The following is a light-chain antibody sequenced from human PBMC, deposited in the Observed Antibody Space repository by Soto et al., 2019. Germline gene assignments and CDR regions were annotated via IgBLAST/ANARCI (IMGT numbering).Light chain of an antibody. CDR3: QQYDDLPIT. V-gene: IGKV1-33*01. CDR2: DAS. CDR1: QDLSPY. J-gene: IGKJ5*01. Sequence: DIQRTQSPSSLSACVGDTVIITCQACQDLSPYLNWYPPKPGKALKLLIYDASNLHPGVPSRFRGSGSGTEFSFNITSLQPEDVATYYCQQYDDLPITFGQGTRLEIK.